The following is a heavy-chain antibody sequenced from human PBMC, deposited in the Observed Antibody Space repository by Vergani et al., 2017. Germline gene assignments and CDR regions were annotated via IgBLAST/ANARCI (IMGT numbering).Heavy chain of an antibody. J-gene: IGHJ4*02. V-gene: IGHV4-39*01. Sequence: QLQLQESGPGLVKPSETLSLTCTVSGGSISSSSYYWGWIRQPPGKGLEWIGSIYYSGSTYYNPSLKSRVTISVDTSKNKCSLKLSTVTAADTAVYYCARHRSGLHDYWGQGTLVTVSS. CDR3: ARHRSGLHDY. CDR2: IYYSGST. CDR1: GGSISSSSYY. D-gene: IGHD4-11*01.